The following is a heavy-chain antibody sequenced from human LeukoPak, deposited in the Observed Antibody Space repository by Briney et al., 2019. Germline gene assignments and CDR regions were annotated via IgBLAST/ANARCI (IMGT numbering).Heavy chain of an antibody. Sequence: SETLSLTCTVSGGSISSSSYYWGWIRQPPGKGLEWIGSIYYSGSTNYNPSLKSRVTISVDTSKNQFSLKLSSVTAADTAVYYCARALRVVGAAYFDYWGQGTLVTVSS. V-gene: IGHV4-39*07. D-gene: IGHD2-15*01. CDR3: ARALRVVGAAYFDY. CDR2: IYYSGST. CDR1: GGSISSSSYY. J-gene: IGHJ4*02.